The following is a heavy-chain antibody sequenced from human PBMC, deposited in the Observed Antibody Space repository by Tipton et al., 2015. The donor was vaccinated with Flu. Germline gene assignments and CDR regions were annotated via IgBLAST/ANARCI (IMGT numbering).Heavy chain of an antibody. D-gene: IGHD3/OR15-3a*01. V-gene: IGHV4-38-2*02. Sequence: LRLSCTVSGYSISSGYYWGWIRQPPGKGLVWIGSIYHSGSTYYNPSLKSRVTISVDTSKNQFSLKLSSVTAADTAVYYCAREWTSLPVNWFDPWGQGTLVTVSS. CDR3: AREWTSLPVNWFDP. CDR2: IYHSGST. CDR1: GYSISSGYY. J-gene: IGHJ5*02.